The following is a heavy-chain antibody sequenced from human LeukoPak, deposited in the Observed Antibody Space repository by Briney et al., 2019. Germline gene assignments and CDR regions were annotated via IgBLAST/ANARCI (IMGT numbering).Heavy chain of an antibody. D-gene: IGHD3-16*02. CDR3: ARSNYDYVWGSYRRNWFDP. V-gene: IGHV4-34*01. CDR1: GGSFSGYY. CDR2: INHSGST. J-gene: IGHJ5*02. Sequence: PSGTLSLTCAVYGGSFSGYYWSWIRQPPGKGLEWIGEINHSGSTNYNPSLKRRVTISVDTSKNQFSLKLSSVTAADTAVYYCARSNYDYVWGSYRRNWFDPWGQGTLVTVSS.